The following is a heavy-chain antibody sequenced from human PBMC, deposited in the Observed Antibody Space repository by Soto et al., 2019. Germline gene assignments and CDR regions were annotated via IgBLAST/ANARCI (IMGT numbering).Heavy chain of an antibody. V-gene: IGHV3-23*01. CDR1: GFTFSSYA. CDR3: AKDYYGSGSYSGPFDY. J-gene: IGHJ4*02. CDR2: ISGSGGST. Sequence: GSLRLSCAASGFTFSSYAMSWVRQAPGKGLEWVSAISGSGGSTYYADSVKGRFTISGDNSKNTLYLQMNSLRAEDTAVYYCAKDYYGSGSYSGPFDYWGQGTLVTVSS. D-gene: IGHD3-10*01.